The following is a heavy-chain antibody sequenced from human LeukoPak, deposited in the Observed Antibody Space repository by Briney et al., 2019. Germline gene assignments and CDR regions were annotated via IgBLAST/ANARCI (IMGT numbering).Heavy chain of an antibody. CDR1: GFTFSTYG. CDR2: ISSDGSNK. CDR3: AKDGRGCSSTSCYTGY. J-gene: IGHJ4*02. Sequence: PGGSLRLSCAASGFTFSTYGMHWVRQPPGRGLDWVAVISSDGSNKYYADSVKGRFTISRDNSKNTLYLQMNSLRAEDTAVHYCAKDGRGCSSTSCYTGYWGQGTLVTVSS. D-gene: IGHD2-2*02. V-gene: IGHV3-30*18.